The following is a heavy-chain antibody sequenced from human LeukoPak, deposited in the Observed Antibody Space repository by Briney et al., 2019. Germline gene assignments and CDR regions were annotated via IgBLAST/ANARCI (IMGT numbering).Heavy chain of an antibody. CDR2: INPNSGGT. CDR3: ARVNLDYYYYMDV. D-gene: IGHD1-20*01. CDR1: GYTFSAYY. Sequence: GASVKVSCKASGYTFSAYYMHWVRQAPGEGLEWMGWINPNSGGTKYAQKFQGRVTMTRDTSISTVYMELSSLRSDDTAVYYCARVNLDYYYYMDVWGKGTTVTVSS. J-gene: IGHJ6*03. V-gene: IGHV1-2*02.